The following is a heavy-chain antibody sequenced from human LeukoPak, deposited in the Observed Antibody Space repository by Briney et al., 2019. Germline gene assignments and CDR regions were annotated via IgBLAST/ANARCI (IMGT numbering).Heavy chain of an antibody. D-gene: IGHD4-11*01. V-gene: IGHV4-39*01. CDR3: ASRYDYSNYIDY. CDR2: IYYSGST. Sequence: PSETLSLTCTVSGGSISSSSYYWGWIRQPPGKGLEWIGTIYYSGSTYYNPSLKSRVTISVDTSKNQFSLKLSSVTAADTAVYYCASRYDYSNYIDYWGQGTLVTVSS. CDR1: GGSISSSSYY. J-gene: IGHJ4*02.